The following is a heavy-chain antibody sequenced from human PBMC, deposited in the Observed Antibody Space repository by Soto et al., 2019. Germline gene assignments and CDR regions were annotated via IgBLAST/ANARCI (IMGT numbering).Heavy chain of an antibody. CDR2: INHSGST. V-gene: IGHV4-30-2*01. J-gene: IGHJ6*02. CDR3: ARGHYRYAMDV. Sequence: KPSETLSLTCDVSGGSISTGVYSWNWIRQPPGKDLEWVGYINHSGSTYDNPSLKSRVTMSVNRSKNRFSLNLTSVTAADTAVYFCARGHYRYAMDVWGQGTTVTVSS. CDR1: GGSISTGVYS.